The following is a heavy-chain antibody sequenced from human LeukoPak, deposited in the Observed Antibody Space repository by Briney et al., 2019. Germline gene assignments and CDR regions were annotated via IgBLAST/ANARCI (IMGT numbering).Heavy chain of an antibody. CDR3: TKGVAASRFPYCMDV. J-gene: IGHJ6*03. CDR2: IISGGSAI. V-gene: IGHV3-23*01. D-gene: IGHD2-2*01. Sequence: GGSLRLSCAASGFTFSNYAMTWVRQAPGKGLEWVSSIISGGSAIYYAESVRGRFIMSRDDSKNMVYLQVNSLRVEDTALFYCTKGVAASRFPYCMDVWGKGTTVTVSS. CDR1: GFTFSNYA.